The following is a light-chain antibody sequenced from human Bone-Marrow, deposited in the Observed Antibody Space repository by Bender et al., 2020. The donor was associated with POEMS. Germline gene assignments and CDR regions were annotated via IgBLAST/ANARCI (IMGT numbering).Light chain of an antibody. J-gene: IGLJ2*01. V-gene: IGLV2-23*02. CDR2: EVS. CDR1: SSDVGSYNL. Sequence: QSALTQPASVSGSPGQSITISCTGTSSDVGSYNLVSWFQQHPNKAPKLMIYEVSKRPSGVSNRFSGSKSGNTASLTISGLQDGDEADYYCSSYDGTTLVLFGGGTKLTVL. CDR3: SSYDGTTLVL.